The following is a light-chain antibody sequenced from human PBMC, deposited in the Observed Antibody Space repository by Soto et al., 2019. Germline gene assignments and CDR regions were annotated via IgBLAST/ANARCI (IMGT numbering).Light chain of an antibody. CDR2: RAS. Sequence: DIQMTQSPSTLSASVGDRVIITCRASQSINNRLAWYQQSPGKAPKLLIYRASSLESGVPSRFSGSGSGTEFTLTISSLQPDDSAINSCQKYSGAPVFGQGTKVEIK. CDR1: QSINNR. J-gene: IGKJ1*01. V-gene: IGKV1-5*03. CDR3: QKYSGAPV.